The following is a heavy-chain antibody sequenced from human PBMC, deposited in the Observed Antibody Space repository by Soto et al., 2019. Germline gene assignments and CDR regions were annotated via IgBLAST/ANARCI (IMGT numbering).Heavy chain of an antibody. CDR1: RYTFTDYF. CDR3: ARARDLLYDY. V-gene: IGHV1-2*02. CDR2: INPNSGDR. J-gene: IGHJ4*02. D-gene: IGHD1-26*01. Sequence: ASVKVSCKVSRYTFTDYFVYWVRQAPGQGLEWMGWINPNSGDRNYAQKFQGRVTLTRDTAISTAYMELRGLISDDTAVYYCARARDLLYDYWGQGTLVTVSS.